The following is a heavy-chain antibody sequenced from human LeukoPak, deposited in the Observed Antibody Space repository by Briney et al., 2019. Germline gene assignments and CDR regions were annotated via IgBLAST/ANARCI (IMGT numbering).Heavy chain of an antibody. CDR3: ARRPLYSSGWSADY. Sequence: GGSLRLSCAASGFTFSSYAIHWVRQAPGKGLEWVAVISYDGINKYYADSVKGRFTISRDNSKNTLYLQMNSLRGEDTVVYYCARRPLYSSGWSADYWGQGTLVTVSS. CDR1: GFTFSSYA. V-gene: IGHV3-30-3*01. D-gene: IGHD6-19*01. J-gene: IGHJ4*02. CDR2: ISYDGINK.